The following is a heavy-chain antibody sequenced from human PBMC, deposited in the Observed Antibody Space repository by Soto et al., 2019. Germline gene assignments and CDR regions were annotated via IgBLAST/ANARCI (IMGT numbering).Heavy chain of an antibody. CDR1: GYTFSSYG. J-gene: IGHJ4*02. Sequence: GASVKVSCKASGYTFSSYGITWVRQAPGQGLEWVGWIIPIFGTANYAQKFQGRVTITADKSTSTAYMELSSLRSEDTAVYYCARATHHYYDSSGYFDYWGQGTLVTVSS. V-gene: IGHV1-69*06. CDR3: ARATHHYYDSSGYFDY. CDR2: IIPIFGTA. D-gene: IGHD3-22*01.